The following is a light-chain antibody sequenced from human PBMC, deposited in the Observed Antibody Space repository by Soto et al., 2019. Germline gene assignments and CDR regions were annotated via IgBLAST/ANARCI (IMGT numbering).Light chain of an antibody. CDR2: DAS. V-gene: IGKV3-20*01. Sequence: EIVLTQSPGTLSLSPGERATLSCRASQSFSSSYLAWYQQKPGQAPRLLIYDASSRATGIPDRFSGSGSGTDFTLTISRLEPEDFGVYYCQQYGRSPWTFGQGTKVEIK. CDR1: QSFSSSY. CDR3: QQYGRSPWT. J-gene: IGKJ1*01.